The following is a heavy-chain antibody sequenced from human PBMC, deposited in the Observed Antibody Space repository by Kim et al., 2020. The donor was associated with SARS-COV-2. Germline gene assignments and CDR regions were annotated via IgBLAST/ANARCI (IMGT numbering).Heavy chain of an antibody. J-gene: IGHJ6*02. Sequence: GGSLRLSCAASGFTFSSYAMSWVRQAPGKGLEWVSVIYSGGSSTYYADSVKGRFTISRDNSKNTLYLQMNSLRAEDTAVYYCAKGLLRGSWSYYYGMDVWGQGTTVTVSS. V-gene: IGHV3-23*03. CDR1: GFTFSSYA. D-gene: IGHD3-16*01. CDR3: AKGLLRGSWSYYYGMDV. CDR2: IYSGGSST.